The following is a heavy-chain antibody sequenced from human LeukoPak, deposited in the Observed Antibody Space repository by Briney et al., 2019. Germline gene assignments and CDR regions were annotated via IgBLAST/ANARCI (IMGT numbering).Heavy chain of an antibody. V-gene: IGHV4-34*01. J-gene: IGHJ5*02. CDR3: AREGGYSSSWYSSSDWFDP. Sequence: SETLSLTCAVYGGSLSGNYWTWIRQPPGKGLEWIGETNHRETSYNPSLKSRVTISVDTSKNQFSLKLSSVTAADTAVYYCAREGGYSSSWYSSSDWFDPWGQGTLVTVSS. CDR2: TNHRET. D-gene: IGHD6-13*01. CDR1: GGSLSGNY.